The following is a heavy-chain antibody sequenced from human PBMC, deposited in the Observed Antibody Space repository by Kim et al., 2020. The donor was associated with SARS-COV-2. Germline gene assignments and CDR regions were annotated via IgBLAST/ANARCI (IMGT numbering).Heavy chain of an antibody. Sequence: ASVKVSCKASGYTFTSYGISWVRQAPGQGLEWMGWISAYNGNTNYAQKLQGRVTMTTDTSTSTAYMELRSLRSDDTAVYYCARGGFDQPQYYYGMDVWGQGTTVTVSS. CDR1: GYTFTSYG. V-gene: IGHV1-18*01. D-gene: IGHD2-15*01. CDR3: ARGGFDQPQYYYGMDV. J-gene: IGHJ6*02. CDR2: ISAYNGNT.